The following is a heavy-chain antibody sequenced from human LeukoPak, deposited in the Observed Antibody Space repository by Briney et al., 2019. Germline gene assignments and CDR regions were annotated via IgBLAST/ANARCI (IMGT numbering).Heavy chain of an antibody. J-gene: IGHJ6*02. V-gene: IGHV4-59*01. CDR1: GGSISSYY. Sequence: PSETLSLTCTVSGGSISSYYCSWIRQPPGKGLEGIGYIYYSGSTNYNPSLKSRVTISVDTSKNQFSLKLSSVTAADTAVYYCARGGNYDILTGYYYYYGMDVWGQGTTVTVSS. D-gene: IGHD3-9*01. CDR3: ARGGNYDILTGYYYYYGMDV. CDR2: IYYSGST.